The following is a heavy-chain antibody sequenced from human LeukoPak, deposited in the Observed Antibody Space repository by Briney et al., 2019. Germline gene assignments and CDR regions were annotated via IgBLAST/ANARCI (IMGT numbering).Heavy chain of an antibody. V-gene: IGHV1-69*05. CDR3: ARDWSKWLVGRIAYLNWIDP. CDR2: IIPIFGTA. CDR1: GGTFSSYA. Sequence: SVKVSCKASGGTFSSYAISWVRQAPGQGLEWMGGIIPIFGTANYAQKFQGRVTITTDESTSTIYMELSSLRSEDTAVYYCARDWSKWLVGRIAYLNWIDPWGQGTLVTVSS. D-gene: IGHD6-19*01. J-gene: IGHJ5*02.